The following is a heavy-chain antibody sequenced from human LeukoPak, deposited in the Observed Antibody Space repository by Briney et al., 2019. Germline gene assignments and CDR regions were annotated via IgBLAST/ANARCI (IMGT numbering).Heavy chain of an antibody. Sequence: GASVKVSCKASGGTFSSYAISWVRQAPGQGLEWMGGIIPIFGTANYAQKFQGRVTITADESTSTAYMELSSLRSEDTAVYYCARVLTIMVRGVIPFGYWGQGTLVTVSS. D-gene: IGHD3-10*01. V-gene: IGHV1-69*13. J-gene: IGHJ4*02. CDR1: GGTFSSYA. CDR3: ARVLTIMVRGVIPFGY. CDR2: IIPIFGTA.